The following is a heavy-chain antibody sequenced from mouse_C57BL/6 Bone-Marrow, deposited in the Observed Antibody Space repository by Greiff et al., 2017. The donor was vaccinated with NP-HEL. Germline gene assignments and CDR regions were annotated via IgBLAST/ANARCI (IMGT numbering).Heavy chain of an antibody. V-gene: IGHV1-22*01. Sequence: VQLKQSGPELVKPGASVKMSCKASGYTFTDYNMHWVKQSHGKSLEWIGYINPNNGGTSYNQKFKGKATLTVNKSSSTAYMELRSLTSEDSAVYYCARKGNSSVFFANWGKGTLATVSA. D-gene: IGHD3-2*02. CDR2: INPNNGGT. J-gene: IGHJ3*01. CDR1: GYTFTDYN. CDR3: ARKGNSSVFFAN.